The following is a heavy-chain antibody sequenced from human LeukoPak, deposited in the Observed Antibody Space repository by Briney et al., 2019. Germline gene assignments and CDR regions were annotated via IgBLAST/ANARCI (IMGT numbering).Heavy chain of an antibody. CDR3: ARSPGIAAAGTGSYYYYGMDV. CDR2: KSYDGSNK. V-gene: IGHV3-30*03. CDR1: GFTFSSYG. J-gene: IGHJ6*02. Sequence: GRSLRLSCAASGFTFSSYGMHWVRQAPGKGLEWVAVKSYDGSNKYYADSVKGRFTISRDNSKNTLYLQMNSLRAEDTAVYYCARSPGIAAAGTGSYYYYGMDVWGQGTTVTVSS. D-gene: IGHD6-13*01.